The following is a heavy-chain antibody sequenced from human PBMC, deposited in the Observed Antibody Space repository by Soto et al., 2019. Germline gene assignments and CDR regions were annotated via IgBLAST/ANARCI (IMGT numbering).Heavy chain of an antibody. Sequence: QVQLQESGPGLVKPSETLSLTCTVSGGSISSYYWSWIRQPPGKGLEWIGYIYYSGSTHYNPSLKSRVTISVDTSKNQFSLKLSSVTAADTAVYYCARGKYGDYYYYYYMDVWGKGTTVTVSS. J-gene: IGHJ6*03. V-gene: IGHV4-59*01. D-gene: IGHD4-17*01. CDR3: ARGKYGDYYYYYYMDV. CDR1: GGSISSYY. CDR2: IYYSGST.